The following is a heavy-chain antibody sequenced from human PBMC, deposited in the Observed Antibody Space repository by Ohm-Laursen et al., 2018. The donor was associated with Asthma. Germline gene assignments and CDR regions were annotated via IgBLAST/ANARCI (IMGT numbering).Heavy chain of an antibody. CDR1: GYTFTTYP. V-gene: IGHV7-4-1*02. CDR3: ARGRAFDP. Sequence: SSVKVSCKASGYTFTTYPLHWVRQAPGRGLEYMGWINTNTGNPTYAQGFTGRFLFSLDTSVTTAYLQISSLKAEDTAFYYCARGRAFDPWGQGALVTVSS. J-gene: IGHJ5*02. CDR2: INTNTGNP.